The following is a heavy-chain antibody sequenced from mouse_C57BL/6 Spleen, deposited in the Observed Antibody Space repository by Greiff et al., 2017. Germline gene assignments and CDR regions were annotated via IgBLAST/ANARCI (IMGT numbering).Heavy chain of an antibody. J-gene: IGHJ4*01. V-gene: IGHV5-17*01. CDR3: ARGDYDEEAMDY. CDR1: GFTFSDYG. Sequence: EVMLVESGGGLVKPGGSLKLSCAASGFTFSDYGMHWVRQAPEQGLEWVAYISSGSSAIYYADTVKGRFTISRDKADNTLYLQMTSRRSEDTAMYYCARGDYDEEAMDYWGQGTSVTVSS. D-gene: IGHD2-4*01. CDR2: ISSGSSAI.